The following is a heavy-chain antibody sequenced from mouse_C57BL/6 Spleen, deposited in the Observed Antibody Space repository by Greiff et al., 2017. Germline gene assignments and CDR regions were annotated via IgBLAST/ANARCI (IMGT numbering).Heavy chain of an antibody. V-gene: IGHV1-80*01. Sequence: VQLQQSGAELVKPGASVKISCKASGYAFSSYWMNWVKQRPGKGLEWIGQIYPGDGDTNYNGKFKGKATLTADKSSSTAYMQLSSLTSEDSAVYFCARLYDGYPFDDWGQGTTLTVSS. CDR1: GYAFSSYW. D-gene: IGHD2-3*01. CDR2: IYPGDGDT. J-gene: IGHJ2*01. CDR3: ARLYDGYPFDD.